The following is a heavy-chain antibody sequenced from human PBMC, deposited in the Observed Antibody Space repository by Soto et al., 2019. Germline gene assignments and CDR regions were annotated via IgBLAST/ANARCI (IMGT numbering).Heavy chain of an antibody. V-gene: IGHV4-30-2*01. J-gene: IGHJ4*02. D-gene: IGHD3-22*01. CDR2: IYHSGST. Sequence: QLQLQESGSGLVKPSQTLSLTCAVSGGSISSGGYSWSWIRQPPGKGLEWIGYIYHSGSTYYNPSLKSRVTISVDRSKNQFSLKLSSVTAADTAVYYCARAMIVVANDPYFDYWGQGTLVTVSS. CDR3: ARAMIVVANDPYFDY. CDR1: GGSISSGGYS.